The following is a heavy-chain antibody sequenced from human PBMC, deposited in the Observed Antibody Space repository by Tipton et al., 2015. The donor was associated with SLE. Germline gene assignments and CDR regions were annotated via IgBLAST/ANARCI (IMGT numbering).Heavy chain of an antibody. CDR2: INHSGST. J-gene: IGHJ2*01. Sequence: TLSLTCAVYGGSFSGFYWTWIRQPPGKGLEWIGEINHSGSTNYNPSLKSRVTISVDTSKNQFSLKVTSVTAADTAVYYCARGRVSGRYFDLWGRDTLVTVSS. CDR1: GGSFSGFY. V-gene: IGHV4-34*01. D-gene: IGHD6-13*01. CDR3: ARGRVSGRYFDL.